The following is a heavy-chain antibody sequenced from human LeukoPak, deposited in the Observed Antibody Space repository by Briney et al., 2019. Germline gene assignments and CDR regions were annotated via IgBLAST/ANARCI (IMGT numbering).Heavy chain of an antibody. J-gene: IGHJ4*02. CDR2: IYTSGST. CDR1: GGSISSYY. Sequence: SETLSLTCTVSGGSISSYYWSWIRQPAGKGLEWIGRIYTSGSTNYNPSLKSRVTMSVDTSKNQFSLKLSSVTAADTAVYYCAGGNIAAAGRAFDYWGQGTLVTVSS. CDR3: AGGNIAAAGRAFDY. V-gene: IGHV4-4*07. D-gene: IGHD6-13*01.